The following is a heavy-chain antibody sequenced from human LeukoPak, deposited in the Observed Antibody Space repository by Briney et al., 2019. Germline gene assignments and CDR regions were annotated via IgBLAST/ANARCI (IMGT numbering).Heavy chain of an antibody. D-gene: IGHD4-17*01. V-gene: IGHV1-2*02. CDR1: GYTFTGYY. Sequence: ASVKVSCKASGYTFTGYYMHWLRQAPGQGPEWMGWINPNSGYTYFAQKFQDRVSMTRDTSINTAYMELSRLTSDDSAVYFCAREDGDYIFDYWGPGTLVTVSS. J-gene: IGHJ4*02. CDR3: AREDGDYIFDY. CDR2: INPNSGYT.